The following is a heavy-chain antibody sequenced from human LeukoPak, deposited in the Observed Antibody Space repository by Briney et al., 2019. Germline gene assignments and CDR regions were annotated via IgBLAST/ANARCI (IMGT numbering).Heavy chain of an antibody. J-gene: IGHJ4*02. CDR2: INPNRGGT. Sequence: ASVKVSCKASGYTFTGYYMHWVRQAPGQGLEWLGRINPNRGGTNYAQKFQGRVTMTRDTSISTAYMELSRLRSDDTAVYYCARGRYGSGPADYWGQGTLVTVSS. D-gene: IGHD3-10*01. CDR1: GYTFTGYY. V-gene: IGHV1-2*06. CDR3: ARGRYGSGPADY.